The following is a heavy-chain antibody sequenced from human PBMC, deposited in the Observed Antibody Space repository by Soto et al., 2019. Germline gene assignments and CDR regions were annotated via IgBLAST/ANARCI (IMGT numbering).Heavy chain of an antibody. CDR3: AREHSRGNPCFDY. CDR2: IYYSGST. J-gene: IGHJ4*02. D-gene: IGHD6-13*01. CDR1: GGSISSGDYY. Sequence: PSETLSLTCTVSGGSISSGDYYWSWIRQHPGKGLEWIGYIYYSGSTYYNPSLKSRVTISVDTSKNQFSLKLSSVTAADTAVYYCAREHSRGNPCFDYWGQGTLVTVSS. V-gene: IGHV4-30-4*08.